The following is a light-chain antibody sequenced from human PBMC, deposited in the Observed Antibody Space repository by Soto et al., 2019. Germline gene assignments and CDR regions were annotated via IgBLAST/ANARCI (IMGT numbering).Light chain of an antibody. V-gene: IGLV2-8*01. CDR1: SSDVGGYNC. J-gene: IGLJ2*01. CDR2: EVS. CDR3: SSYAGSNIPVV. Sequence: QSALTHPPSSSGSPGQSVTISCTGTSSDVGGYNCVSWYQQHPGKAPKLMIYEVSKRPSGVPDRFSGSKSGNTASLTVSGLQAEDEADYYCSSYAGSNIPVVFGGGTKLTVL.